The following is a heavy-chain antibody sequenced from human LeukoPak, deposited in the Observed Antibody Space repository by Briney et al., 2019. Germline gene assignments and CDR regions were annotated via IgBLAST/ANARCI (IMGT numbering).Heavy chain of an antibody. D-gene: IGHD1-26*01. CDR2: ISFDGSYE. CDR3: AKDRGGSYRGAFDY. CDR1: GFTFSTYG. J-gene: IGHJ4*02. V-gene: IGHV3-30*18. Sequence: GGSLRLSCAASGFTFSTYGMHWVRQAPGKGLEWVAVISFDGSYEYYADSVKGRFTISRDTSKNTLYLQTNSLTVEDTAVYYCAKDRGGSYRGAFDYWGQGTLVTVSS.